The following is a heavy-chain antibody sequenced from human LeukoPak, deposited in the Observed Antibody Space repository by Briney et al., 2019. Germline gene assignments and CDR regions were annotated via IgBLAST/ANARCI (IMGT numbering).Heavy chain of an antibody. Sequence: GGSLRLSRAASGFTFSSYGMHWVRQAPGKGLEWVAFIRFDGSNKYYADSVKGRFTISRDNSKNTLYLQMNSLRAEDTAVYYCAKDLGSYEGYYFDYWGQGTLVTVSS. CDR1: GFTFSSYG. CDR3: AKDLGSYEGYYFDY. CDR2: IRFDGSNK. D-gene: IGHD1-26*01. V-gene: IGHV3-30*02. J-gene: IGHJ4*02.